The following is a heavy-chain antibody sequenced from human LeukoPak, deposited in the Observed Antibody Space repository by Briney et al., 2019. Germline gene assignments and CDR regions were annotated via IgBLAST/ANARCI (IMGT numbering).Heavy chain of an antibody. CDR1: GFIFSHYT. CDR2: INGSGDAT. D-gene: IGHD2-2*01. V-gene: IGHV3-23*01. J-gene: IGHJ4*02. Sequence: GGSLRLSCAASGFIFSHYTMTWVRQAPGKGLEWVSSINGSGDATKYADSVMGRFTISRDNSKNTLYLQVNSLRAEDTAVYYCAKGYCSSTSCFGGFDYWGQGTLVTVSS. CDR3: AKGYCSSTSCFGGFDY.